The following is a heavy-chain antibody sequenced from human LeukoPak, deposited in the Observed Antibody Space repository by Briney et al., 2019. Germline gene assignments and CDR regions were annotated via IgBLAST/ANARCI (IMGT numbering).Heavy chain of an antibody. V-gene: IGHV3-74*01. CDR2: LNGDGSDT. CDR1: GFSFSEYW. J-gene: IGHJ5*02. D-gene: IGHD2-21*01. CDR3: ARAHQNYYGGCYDR. Sequence: GGSLRLSCAASGFSFSEYWMYWVRQGPGKGGEGLEVVSRLNGDGSDTTYADSVKGRFTISRDNAKNTVYLQMNSLRAEDTAVYYCARAHQNYYGGCYDRWGQGTLVTVSS.